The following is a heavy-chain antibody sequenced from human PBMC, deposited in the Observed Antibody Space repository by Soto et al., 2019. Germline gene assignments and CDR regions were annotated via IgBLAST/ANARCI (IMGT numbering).Heavy chain of an antibody. J-gene: IGHJ6*02. D-gene: IGHD3-10*01. CDR3: ARAFRVRVNDYYYYGMDV. CDR2: IWYDGSNK. Sequence: GGSLRLSCAASGFTFSSYGMHWVRQAPGKGLEWVAVIWYDGSNKYYADSVKGRFTISRDNSKNTLYLQMNSLRAEDTAVYYCARAFRVRVNDYYYYGMDVWGQGTTVTVSS. CDR1: GFTFSSYG. V-gene: IGHV3-33*01.